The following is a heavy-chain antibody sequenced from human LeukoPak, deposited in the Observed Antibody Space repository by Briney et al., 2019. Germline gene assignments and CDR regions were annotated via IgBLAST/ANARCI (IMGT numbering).Heavy chain of an antibody. CDR1: GFSFSSYI. D-gene: IGHD2-2*01. CDR3: ARGYCSRTTCHFDY. CDR2: ISSSNTNI. Sequence: GGSLRLSCAASGFSFSSYIMNWVRQAPGKGLEWVSHISSSNTNIYYADSVKGRFTISRDNAKNSLYLQMSSLRAEDTAVYYCARGYCSRTTCHFDYWGQGTLVTVSS. J-gene: IGHJ4*02. V-gene: IGHV3-21*06.